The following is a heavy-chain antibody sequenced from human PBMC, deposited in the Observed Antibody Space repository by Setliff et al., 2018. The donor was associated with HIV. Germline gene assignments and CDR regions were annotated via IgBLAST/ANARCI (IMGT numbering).Heavy chain of an antibody. CDR2: IYGGGNNA. CDR1: GFTFSTYA. Sequence: PGGSLRLSCAASGFTFSTYAMIWVRQAPGRGLEWVSLIYGGGNNAVYADSVKGRFTISRDNSKNTLYLQMNSLRAEDTAVYYCARSELRSLTKGYYFTSWGQGTLVTVSS. CDR3: ARSELRSLTKGYYFTS. D-gene: IGHD3-22*01. J-gene: IGHJ5*02. V-gene: IGHV3-23*03.